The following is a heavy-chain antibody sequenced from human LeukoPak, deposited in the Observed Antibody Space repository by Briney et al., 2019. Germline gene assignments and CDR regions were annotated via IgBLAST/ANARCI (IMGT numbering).Heavy chain of an antibody. Sequence: SETLSLTCSVSGGSMSSYYWSWIRQPPGKGLEWIGYIYYSGSTYYNPSLKSRVTISVDTSKNQFSLKVSSVTAADTAVYYCARIIRVREALMMDVWGQGTTVTVSS. D-gene: IGHD3-10*01. CDR1: GGSMSSYY. J-gene: IGHJ6*02. CDR2: IYYSGST. CDR3: ARIIRVREALMMDV. V-gene: IGHV4-59*01.